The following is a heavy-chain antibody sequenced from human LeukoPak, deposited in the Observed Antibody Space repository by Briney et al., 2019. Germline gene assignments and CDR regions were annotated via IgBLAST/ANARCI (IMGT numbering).Heavy chain of an antibody. Sequence: SGGSLRLSCAASGFTFSSYSMNWVRQAPGKGLEWVAFIRYDGSNKYYADSVKGRFTISRDNSKNTLYLQMNSLRAEDTAVYYCAKDQVLLWFGEFDYWGQGTLVTVSS. J-gene: IGHJ4*02. V-gene: IGHV3-30*02. CDR1: GFTFSSYS. CDR3: AKDQVLLWFGEFDY. CDR2: IRYDGSNK. D-gene: IGHD3-10*01.